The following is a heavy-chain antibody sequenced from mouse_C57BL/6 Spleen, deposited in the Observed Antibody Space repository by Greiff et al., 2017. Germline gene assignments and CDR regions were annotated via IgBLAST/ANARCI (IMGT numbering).Heavy chain of an antibody. Sequence: VQLKQSGPELVKPGASVKISCKASGYTFTDYYMNWVKQSHGKSLEWIGDINPNNGGTSYNQKFKGKATLTVDKSSSTAYMELRSLTSEDSAVYYCARGMYDYDGAWFAYWGQGTLVTVSA. CDR1: GYTFTDYY. CDR2: INPNNGGT. V-gene: IGHV1-26*01. D-gene: IGHD2-4*01. CDR3: ARGMYDYDGAWFAY. J-gene: IGHJ3*01.